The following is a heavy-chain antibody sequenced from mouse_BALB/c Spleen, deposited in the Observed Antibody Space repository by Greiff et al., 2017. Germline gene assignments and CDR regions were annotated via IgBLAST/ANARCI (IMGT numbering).Heavy chain of an antibody. CDR3: AIYYGNPFAY. CDR2: ISYDGSN. Sequence: ESGPGLVKPSQSLSLTCSVTGYSITSGYYWNWIRQFPGNKLEWMGYISYDGSNNYNPSLKNRISITRDTSKNQFFLKLNSVTTEDTATYYCAIYYGNPFAYWGQGTLVTVSA. CDR1: GYSITSGYY. J-gene: IGHJ3*01. D-gene: IGHD2-1*01. V-gene: IGHV3-6*02.